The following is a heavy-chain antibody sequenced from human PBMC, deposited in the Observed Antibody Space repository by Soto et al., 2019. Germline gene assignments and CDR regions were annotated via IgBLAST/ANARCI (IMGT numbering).Heavy chain of an antibody. Sequence: PGGSLRLSCEASGFTFSSYAMSWVRQAPGRGLEWVSSISGSGGSTYHADSVNGRFTISRDNSKNTVFLQINSLRAEDTAVYYCAKDSPYSASYKEDGFDIWGQGSLVTVSS. J-gene: IGHJ3*02. CDR3: AKDSPYSASYKEDGFDI. CDR1: GFTFSSYA. CDR2: ISGSGGST. D-gene: IGHD1-26*01. V-gene: IGHV3-23*01.